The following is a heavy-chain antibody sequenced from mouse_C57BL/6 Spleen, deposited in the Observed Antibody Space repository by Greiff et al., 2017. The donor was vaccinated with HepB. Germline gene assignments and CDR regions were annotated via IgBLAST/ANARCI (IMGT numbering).Heavy chain of an antibody. D-gene: IGHD2-2*01. CDR1: GYTFTDYE. Sequence: QVQLKESGAELVRPGASVTLSCKASGYTFTDYEMHWVKQTPVHGLEWIGAIDPETGGTAYNQKFKGKAILTADKSSSTAYMELRSLTSEDSAVYYCTRRGSGYDGYAMDYWGQGTSVTVSS. CDR2: IDPETGGT. CDR3: TRRGSGYDGYAMDY. V-gene: IGHV1-15*01. J-gene: IGHJ4*01.